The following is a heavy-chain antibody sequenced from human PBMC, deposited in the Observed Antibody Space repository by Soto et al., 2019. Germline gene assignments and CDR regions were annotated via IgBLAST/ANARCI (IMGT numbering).Heavy chain of an antibody. CDR1: GGSFSGYY. V-gene: IGHV4-34*01. Sequence: SETLSLTCAVYGGSFSGYYWSWIRQPPGKGLEWIGEINHSGSTNYNPSLKSRVTISVDTSKNQFSLKLSSVTAADTAVYYCARDFLYYYDSSGYYYSYYYYGMDVWGQGTTVTVS. J-gene: IGHJ6*02. CDR2: INHSGST. CDR3: ARDFLYYYDSSGYYYSYYYYGMDV. D-gene: IGHD3-22*01.